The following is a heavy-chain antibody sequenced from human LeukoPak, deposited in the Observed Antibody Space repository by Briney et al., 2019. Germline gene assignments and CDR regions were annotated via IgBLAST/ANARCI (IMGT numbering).Heavy chain of an antibody. CDR2: IYYSGST. V-gene: IGHV4-30-4*01. Sequence: SETLSLTCTVSGGSISSGDYYWSWIRQPPGKGLEWIGYIYYSGSTYYNPSLKSRVTISVDTSKNQFSLKLSSVTAADTAVYYCARVVTMVRGVVAKVFDIWGQGTMVTVSS. J-gene: IGHJ3*02. D-gene: IGHD3-10*01. CDR3: ARVVTMVRGVVAKVFDI. CDR1: GGSISSGDYY.